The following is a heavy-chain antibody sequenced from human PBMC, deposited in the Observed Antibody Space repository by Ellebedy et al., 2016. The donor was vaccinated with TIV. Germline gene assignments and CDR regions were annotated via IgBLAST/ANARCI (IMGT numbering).Heavy chain of an antibody. D-gene: IGHD6-6*01. V-gene: IGHV5-51*01. CDR3: ARHRGSSSSDAFDV. J-gene: IGHJ3*01. CDR2: IYPYGSDT. Sequence: GESLKIPCKTSGHSLTDHWIAWVRQMHGKGLDWMAIIYPYGSDTTYSPSFQGQVTVSVDKSSNTAYRQWNSLKAADTAGYYCARHRGSSSSDAFDVWGQGTMVTVSS. CDR1: GHSLTDHW.